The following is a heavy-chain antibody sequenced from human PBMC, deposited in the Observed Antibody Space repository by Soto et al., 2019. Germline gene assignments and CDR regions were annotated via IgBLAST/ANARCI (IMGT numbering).Heavy chain of an antibody. J-gene: IGHJ5*02. D-gene: IGHD5-12*01. CDR1: GDSVSSNTAS. V-gene: IGHV6-1*01. CDR2: TYFRSKWYN. CDR3: AKGDNLGPKTGYAFDP. Sequence: SQTPSLPCAISGDSVSSNTASWNWIRQSPSRGLEWLGRTYFRSKWYNDYAVSVKSRIIINPDTSNNQFSLQLNSVTPEDTAVYFCAKGDNLGPKTGYAFDPWGQGIMVTVSS.